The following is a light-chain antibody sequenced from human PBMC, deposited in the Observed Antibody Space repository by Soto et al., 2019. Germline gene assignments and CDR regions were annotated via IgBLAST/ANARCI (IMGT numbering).Light chain of an antibody. V-gene: IGKV3D-15*01. Sequence: EIVLTQSPGTLSLSPGERATLSCRASQSVSNKLVWYQQKPGQAPRLLIYGASTRATGIPARFSGSGSGTEFTLTISSLQSEDFTVYYCQQYNNWPAITFGQGTRLEIK. CDR3: QQYNNWPAIT. J-gene: IGKJ5*01. CDR1: QSVSNK. CDR2: GAS.